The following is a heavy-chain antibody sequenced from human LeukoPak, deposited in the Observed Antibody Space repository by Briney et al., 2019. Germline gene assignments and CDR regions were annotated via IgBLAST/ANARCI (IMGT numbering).Heavy chain of an antibody. CDR2: INHSGST. CDR1: GGSFSGYY. CDR3: ARGRGWTGYYFDY. D-gene: IGHD2-15*01. Sequence: PSETLSLXCAVYGGSFSGYYWSWIRRPPGKGLEWIGEINHSGSTNYNPSLKSRVTISVDTSKNQFSLKLSSVTAADTAVYYCARGRGWTGYYFDYWGQGTLVTVSS. V-gene: IGHV4-34*01. J-gene: IGHJ4*02.